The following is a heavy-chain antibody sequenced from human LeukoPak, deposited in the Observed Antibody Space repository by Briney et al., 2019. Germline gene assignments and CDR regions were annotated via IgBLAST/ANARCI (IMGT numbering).Heavy chain of an antibody. J-gene: IGHJ3*02. D-gene: IGHD3-22*01. Sequence: GESLKISCQGSGYRFTSYWIGWVRQLPGKGLEWMGIIYPGDSDTRYGPSFQGQVTISADKSISTAYLQWSSLKASDTAMYYCARTNYYETSGWASGLSPFDMWGRGTMVSVSS. CDR1: GYRFTSYW. CDR2: IYPGDSDT. V-gene: IGHV5-51*01. CDR3: ARTNYYETSGWASGLSPFDM.